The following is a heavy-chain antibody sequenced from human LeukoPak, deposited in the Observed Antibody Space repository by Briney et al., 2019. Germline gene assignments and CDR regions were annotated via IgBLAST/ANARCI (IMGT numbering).Heavy chain of an antibody. J-gene: IGHJ6*02. Sequence: GGSLRLSCAASGFTFSSYAMSWVRQAPGKGLEWVSAISGSGGSTYYADSVKGRFTISRDNPKNTLYLQMNSLRAEDTAVYYCASLNYVFYYYGMDVWGQGTTVTVSS. CDR1: GFTFSSYA. CDR2: ISGSGGST. V-gene: IGHV3-23*01. CDR3: ASLNYVFYYYGMDV. D-gene: IGHD1-7*01.